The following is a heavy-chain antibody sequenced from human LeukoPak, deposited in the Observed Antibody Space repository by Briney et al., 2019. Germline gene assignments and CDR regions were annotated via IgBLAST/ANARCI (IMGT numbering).Heavy chain of an antibody. CDR1: GFTFSDYY. V-gene: IGHV3-11*04. CDR2: ISSSGSTI. Sequence: GGSLRLSCAASGFTFSDYYMSWIRQAPGKGLEWVSYISSSGSTIYYADSVKGRFTSSRDNAKNSGYLQMNSLRAEDTAVYYCASSYYDSSGSSPFDYWGQGTLVTVSS. J-gene: IGHJ4*02. CDR3: ASSYYDSSGSSPFDY. D-gene: IGHD3-22*01.